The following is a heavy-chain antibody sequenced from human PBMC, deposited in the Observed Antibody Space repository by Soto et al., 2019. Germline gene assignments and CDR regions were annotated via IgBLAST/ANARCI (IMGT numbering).Heavy chain of an antibody. V-gene: IGHV4-59*01. Sequence: PSQILSLTCTASGGSISSYYWSWIRQPPGKGLEWSGYIYYSGRANYNPSPKSRVTISVDTSKNQFSLKLSSVTAADTAVYYCARGSPRTPMDPWGQGSLLTASS. D-gene: IGHD2-2*01. CDR2: IYYSGRA. CDR3: ARGSPRTPMDP. CDR1: GGSISSYY. J-gene: IGHJ5*02.